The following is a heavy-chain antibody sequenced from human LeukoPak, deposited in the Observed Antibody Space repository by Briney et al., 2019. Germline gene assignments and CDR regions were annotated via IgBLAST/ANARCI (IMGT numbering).Heavy chain of an antibody. CDR2: ISWNSGSI. CDR1: GFTFDDYA. Sequence: GGSLRLSCAASGFTFDDYAMHWVRQAPGKGLEWVSGISWNSGSIGYADSVKGRFTISRDNAKNSLYLQMNSLRAEDTALYYCAKDMGYSPTESAFDIWGQGTMVTVSS. V-gene: IGHV3-9*01. CDR3: AKDMGYSPTESAFDI. J-gene: IGHJ3*02. D-gene: IGHD2-15*01.